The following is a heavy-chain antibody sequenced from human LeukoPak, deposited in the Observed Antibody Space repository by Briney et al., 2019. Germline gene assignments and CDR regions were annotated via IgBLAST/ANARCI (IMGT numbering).Heavy chain of an antibody. Sequence: SVKVSCKASGGTFTSYAISWVRQAPGQGLEWMGRIIPIFGTANYAQKFQGRVTITTDESTSTAYMELSSLRSEDTAVYYCARDLYTAMVSWGAFDIWGQGTMVTVSS. CDR3: ARDLYTAMVSWGAFDI. CDR1: GGTFTSYA. CDR2: IIPIFGTA. J-gene: IGHJ3*02. D-gene: IGHD5-18*01. V-gene: IGHV1-69*05.